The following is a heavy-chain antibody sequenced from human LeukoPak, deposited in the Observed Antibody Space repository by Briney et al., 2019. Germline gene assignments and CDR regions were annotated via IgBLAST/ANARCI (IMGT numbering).Heavy chain of an antibody. V-gene: IGHV4-4*02. CDR3: AKSNGYGLVDI. D-gene: IGHD3-10*01. CDR2: IFHSGST. J-gene: IGHJ3*02. CDR1: SDSIFTSNW. Sequence: SETLSLTCTVSSDSIFTSNWWSRVRQPPGKGLEWIGQIFHSGSTSYSPSLKSRVTMSVDTSRNQFSLKLNSVIAADTAVYYCAKSNGYGLVDIWGQGTMVTVSS.